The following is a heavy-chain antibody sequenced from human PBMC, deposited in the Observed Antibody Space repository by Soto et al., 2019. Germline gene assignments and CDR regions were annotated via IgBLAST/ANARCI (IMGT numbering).Heavy chain of an antibody. V-gene: IGHV4-59*01. CDR3: ARDREYSFGLTYDI. CDR1: GGSLSPNY. D-gene: IGHD3-3*01. J-gene: IGHJ3*02. Sequence: SETLSLTCTVSGGSLSPNYGTWIRQPPGKGLEWIGYVSYRGITTYNPSLKSRVTILLGTSKNQISLNLRSVTAADTAVYYCARDREYSFGLTYDIWGQGTMVTVSS. CDR2: VSYRGIT.